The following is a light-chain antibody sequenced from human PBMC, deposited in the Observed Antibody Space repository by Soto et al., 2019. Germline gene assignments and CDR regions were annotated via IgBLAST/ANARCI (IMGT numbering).Light chain of an antibody. CDR3: SSYTTSTTVV. J-gene: IGLJ1*01. CDR1: SSDVGGYNF. V-gene: IGLV2-14*03. CDR2: EVS. Sequence: QSVLTQPASVFGSPGQSITFSCTGTSSDVGGYNFVSWHQQHPGKAPKLMIYEVSSRPSGASNRFSGSKSGNTASLTISGLQPEDEADYYCSSYTTSTTVVFGTGTKVNVL.